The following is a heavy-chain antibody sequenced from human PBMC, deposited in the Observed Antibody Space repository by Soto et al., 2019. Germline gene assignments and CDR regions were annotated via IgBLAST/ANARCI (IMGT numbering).Heavy chain of an antibody. CDR3: ARSNSSGWYIGGWFDP. CDR1: GFTFSSYA. Sequence: QVQLVESGGGVVQPGRSLRLSCAASGFTFSSYAISWVRQAPGQGLEWMGGIIPIFGTANYAQKFQGRVTITADESTSTAYMELSSLRSEDTAVYYCARSNSSGWYIGGWFDPWGQGTLVTVSS. V-gene: IGHV1-69*01. D-gene: IGHD6-19*01. J-gene: IGHJ5*02. CDR2: IIPIFGTA.